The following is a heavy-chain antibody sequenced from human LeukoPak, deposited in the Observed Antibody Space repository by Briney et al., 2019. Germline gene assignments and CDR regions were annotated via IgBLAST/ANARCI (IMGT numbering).Heavy chain of an antibody. CDR1: GFTFTSHW. Sequence: GGTLRLSCAASGFTFTSHWIAWVRQAPGTGLGLAANIKNDGDAKSYVESVKGRFTVSRDNARASLYLQMDRLRVEDTAVYYGSRHVPRGRSDFDCWGQGALVTVSS. J-gene: IGHJ4*02. CDR3: SRHVPRGRSDFDC. D-gene: IGHD5-12*01. CDR2: IKNDGDAK. V-gene: IGHV3-7*01.